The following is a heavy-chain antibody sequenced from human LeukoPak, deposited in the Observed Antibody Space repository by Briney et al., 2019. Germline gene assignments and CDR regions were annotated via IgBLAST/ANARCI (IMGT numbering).Heavy chain of an antibody. V-gene: IGHV3-7*01. CDR1: GFAFPGYW. D-gene: IGHD5-24*01. Sequence: GGSLRLSCAASGFAFPGYWMVWVRQAPGKGLEWVASIGKDGSEKAYADSVTDRFTISRDNARNSLYLQMNSLGVEDTAVYYCTRDIVWLQLQNWGQGALVTVSS. CDR2: IGKDGSEK. CDR3: TRDIVWLQLQN. J-gene: IGHJ4*02.